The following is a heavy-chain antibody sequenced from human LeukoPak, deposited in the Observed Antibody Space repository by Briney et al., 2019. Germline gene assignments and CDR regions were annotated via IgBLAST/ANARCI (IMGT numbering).Heavy chain of an antibody. CDR1: GFSFSSYA. CDR3: AKDTGSQRGSYSDH. J-gene: IGHJ4*02. V-gene: IGHV3-23*01. D-gene: IGHD1-14*01. CDR2: ISGSGVNT. Sequence: GGSLRLSCAASGFSFSSYAMSWVGQAPGKGLEWVSSISGSGVNTWYAVSVRGGFTISRDNSKNTLYLQMSGLRAEDTAVYYCAKDTGSQRGSYSDHWGQGTLVTVSS.